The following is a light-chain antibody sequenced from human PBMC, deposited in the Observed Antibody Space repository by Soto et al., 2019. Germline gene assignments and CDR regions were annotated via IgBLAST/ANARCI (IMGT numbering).Light chain of an antibody. V-gene: IGKV1-5*03. Sequence: IQMTQSASTLSGSLGDRVTITSAASQTISSWLAWYQQKKGKAPKLLIYKASTLKSGVPSRFSGSVSGTEFNLTISSLQTDDFATYYCQHYNSYSEAFGQGTKVDIK. J-gene: IGKJ1*01. CDR3: QHYNSYSEA. CDR2: KAS. CDR1: QTISSW.